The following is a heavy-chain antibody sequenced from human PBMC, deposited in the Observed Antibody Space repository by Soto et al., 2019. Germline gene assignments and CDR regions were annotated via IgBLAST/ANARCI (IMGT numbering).Heavy chain of an antibody. CDR2: IYYSGST. CDR1: GGSISSRSYY. CDR3: VTHGWGSTRYNWFGP. V-gene: IGHV4-39*01. Sequence: PSETLSLICTVSGGSISSRSYYWGWIRQPPGKGLGWIGSIYYSGSTYSNPSLKSRVTISVDTSKNQFSLKLSSVTAADTAVYYCVTHGWGSTRYNWFGPWGQGTLVTVSS. J-gene: IGHJ5*02. D-gene: IGHD2-2*03.